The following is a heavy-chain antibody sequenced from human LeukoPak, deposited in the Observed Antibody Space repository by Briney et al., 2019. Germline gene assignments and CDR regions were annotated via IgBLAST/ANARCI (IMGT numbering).Heavy chain of an antibody. V-gene: IGHV4-59*12. Sequence: SETLSLTCTVSGGSTSSYYWSWIRQPPGKGLEWIGYIYHSGSTYYNPSLKSRVTISVDRSKNQFSLKLSSVTAADTAVYYCARDRSEDYFDYWGQGTLVTVSS. CDR2: IYHSGST. J-gene: IGHJ4*02. CDR3: ARDRSEDYFDY. CDR1: GGSTSSYY.